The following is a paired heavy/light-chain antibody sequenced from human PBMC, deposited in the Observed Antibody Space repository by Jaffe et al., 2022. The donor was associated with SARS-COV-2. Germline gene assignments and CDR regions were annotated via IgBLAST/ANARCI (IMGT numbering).Light chain of an antibody. J-gene: IGKJ2*01. CDR2: AAS. V-gene: IGKV1-39*01. CDR1: QSISRY. Sequence: DIQMTQSPSSLSASVGDRVTITCRASQSISRYLNWYQQKPGKAPKLLIYAASSLQSGVPSRFSGSGSGTDFTLTISSLQPEDLATYHCQQSYSTPYTFGQGTKLEIK. CDR3: QQSYSTPYT.
Heavy chain of an antibody. CDR3: AREYCSTTSCYASGWFDP. Sequence: QVQLVQSGAEVKKPGASVKVSCKASGYTFTSYGISWVRQAPGQGLEWMGWIIPYNGNTNYAQKLQGRVTMTTDTSTSTAYMELRSLRSDDTAVYYCAREYCSTTSCYASGWFDPWGQGTLVTVSS. D-gene: IGHD2-2*01. V-gene: IGHV1-18*01. CDR1: GYTFTSYG. J-gene: IGHJ5*02. CDR2: IIPYNGNT.